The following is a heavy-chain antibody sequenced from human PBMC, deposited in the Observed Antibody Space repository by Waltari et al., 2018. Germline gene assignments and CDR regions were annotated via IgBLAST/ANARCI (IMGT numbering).Heavy chain of an antibody. J-gene: IGHJ3*02. Sequence: QVQLVQSGAEVTKPGASVKVSCQASGYTFTSYYMHWVRQAPGQGLEWMGIINPSGGSTTYAQKFQGRVTMTRDTSTSTVYMELSSLRFEDTAVYYCARAGSAQDAFDIWGQGTMVTVSS. CDR3: ARAGSAQDAFDI. CDR2: INPSGGST. CDR1: GYTFTSYY. V-gene: IGHV1-46*01. D-gene: IGHD2-15*01.